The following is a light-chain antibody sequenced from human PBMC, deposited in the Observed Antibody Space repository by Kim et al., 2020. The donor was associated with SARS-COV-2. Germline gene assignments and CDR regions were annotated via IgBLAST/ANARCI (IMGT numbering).Light chain of an antibody. V-gene: IGLV6-57*04. CDR1: SGSIASNY. CDR2: EDN. Sequence: FMLTQPHSVSESPGKTVTITCTRSSGSIASNYVQWCQQRPGSAPTTVIYEDNRRPSGVPDRISGSIDSSSNSASLSISGLKTEDEADYYCQSYDQSIRVFGGGTKLTVL. J-gene: IGLJ3*02. CDR3: QSYDQSIRV.